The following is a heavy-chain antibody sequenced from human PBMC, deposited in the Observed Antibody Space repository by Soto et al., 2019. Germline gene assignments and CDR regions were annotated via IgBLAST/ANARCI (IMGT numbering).Heavy chain of an antibody. CDR2: ISSSSSYI. D-gene: IGHD3-22*01. J-gene: IGHJ4*02. CDR3: ARLVYDSSGYNPRGDC. Sequence: PGGSLRLSCAASGFTFSNAWINWVRQAPGKGLEGVSSISSSSSYIYYGDSVKGRFTISRDNAKNSLYLQMNSLRAEDTAVYYCARLVYDSSGYNPRGDCWGQGTLVTVSS. V-gene: IGHV3-21*01. CDR1: GFTFSNAW.